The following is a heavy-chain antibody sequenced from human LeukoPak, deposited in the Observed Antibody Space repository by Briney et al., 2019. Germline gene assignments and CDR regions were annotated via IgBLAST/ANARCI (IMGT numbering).Heavy chain of an antibody. Sequence: SETLSLTCTVSGGSISSSSYYWGWIRQPPGKGLEWIGSIYYSGSTYYNPSLKSRVTISVDTSKNQFSLKLSSVTAADTAVYYCARGSLLYLDYWGQGTLVTVSS. CDR1: GGSISSSSYY. J-gene: IGHJ4*02. V-gene: IGHV4-39*07. CDR3: ARGSLLYLDY. CDR2: IYYSGST. D-gene: IGHD2-21*01.